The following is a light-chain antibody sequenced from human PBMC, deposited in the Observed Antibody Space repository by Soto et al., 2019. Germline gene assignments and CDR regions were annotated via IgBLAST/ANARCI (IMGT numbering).Light chain of an antibody. J-gene: IGKJ2*01. CDR3: QQRSNWPPMYT. V-gene: IGKV3-11*01. CDR1: QSVNSN. CDR2: DAS. Sequence: EIVLTQSPGTLSLSPGERATLSCRASQSVNSNLAWYQQKFGQAPRLLIYDASNRATGIPARFSCSGSGTDFTLTISSLEPEDFAVYYCQQRSNWPPMYTFGPGTKLEIK.